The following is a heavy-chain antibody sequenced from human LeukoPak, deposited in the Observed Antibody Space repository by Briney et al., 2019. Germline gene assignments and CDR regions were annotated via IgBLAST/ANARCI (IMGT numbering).Heavy chain of an antibody. Sequence: ASVKVSCKASGYTFTSYGISWVRQAPGQGLEWMGWISAYNGNTNYAQKLQGRVTMTTDTSTSTAYMELRSLRSDDTAVYYCARQSYGGNSRWGATYYYYMDVWGKGTTVTVSS. CDR3: ARQSYGGNSRWGATYYYYMDV. V-gene: IGHV1-18*01. D-gene: IGHD4-23*01. J-gene: IGHJ6*03. CDR1: GYTFTSYG. CDR2: ISAYNGNT.